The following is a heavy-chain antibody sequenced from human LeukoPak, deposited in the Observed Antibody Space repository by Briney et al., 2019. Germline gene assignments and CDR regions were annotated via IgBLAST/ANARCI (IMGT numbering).Heavy chain of an antibody. CDR1: GFTFSSYS. V-gene: IGHV3-21*01. J-gene: IGHJ4*02. Sequence: GGSLRLSCAASGFTFSSYSMNWVRQAPGKGLEWVSSISSSSSYIYYADSVKGRFTISRDNAKNSLYLQMNSLRAEDTAVYYCAKYYCSGGSCYSPPFDYWGQGTLVTVSS. CDR3: AKYYCSGGSCYSPPFDY. D-gene: IGHD2-15*01. CDR2: ISSSSSYI.